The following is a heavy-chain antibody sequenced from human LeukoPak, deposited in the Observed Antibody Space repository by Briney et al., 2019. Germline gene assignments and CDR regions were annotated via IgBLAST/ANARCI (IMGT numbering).Heavy chain of an antibody. D-gene: IGHD2-2*01. Sequence: GGSLRLSCAASGFTFSSYSMNWVRQAPGKGLEWVSSISSSSSYIYYADSVKGRFTISRDNAKNSLYLQMNSLRAEDTAVYYCKRDCSSTSCYYQHAFDIWGQGTMVTVSS. CDR2: ISSSSSYI. CDR3: KRDCSSTSCYYQHAFDI. CDR1: GFTFSSYS. J-gene: IGHJ3*02. V-gene: IGHV3-21*03.